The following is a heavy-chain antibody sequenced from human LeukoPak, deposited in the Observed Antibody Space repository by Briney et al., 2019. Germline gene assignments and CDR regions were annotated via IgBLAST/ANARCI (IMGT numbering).Heavy chain of an antibody. CDR3: ARDSSSGLVNY. Sequence: SETLSLTCSVSGGSISSYYWSWIRQPPGKGLEGIGYIYYSGSTNYNPSLKSRVTIAVDTSKNQFSLKLSLVTAADTAEYCVARDSSSGLVNYWGQGTLVTVPS. D-gene: IGHD1-26*01. J-gene: IGHJ4*02. CDR1: GGSISSYY. V-gene: IGHV4-59*01. CDR2: IYYSGST.